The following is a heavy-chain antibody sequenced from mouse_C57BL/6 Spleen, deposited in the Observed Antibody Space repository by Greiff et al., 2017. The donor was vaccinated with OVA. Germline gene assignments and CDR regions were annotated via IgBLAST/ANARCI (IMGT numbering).Heavy chain of an antibody. CDR3: ARQDDGYEFDY. CDR1: GFTFSSYG. D-gene: IGHD2-3*01. V-gene: IGHV5-6*02. J-gene: IGHJ2*01. CDR2: ISSGGSYT. Sequence: EVKLVESGGDLVKPGGSLKLSCAASGFTFSSYGMSWVRQTPDKRLEWVATISSGGSYTYYPDSVKGRFPISRDNTKNTLYLLRSSLKSEDTAMYYCARQDDGYEFDYWGQGTTLTVSS.